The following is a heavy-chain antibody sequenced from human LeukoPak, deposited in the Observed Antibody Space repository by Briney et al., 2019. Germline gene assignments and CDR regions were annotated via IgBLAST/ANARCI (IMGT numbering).Heavy chain of an antibody. CDR3: AKGSGSYPFDY. Sequence: GGSLRLSCAACGLTFYIYAMRWVRRARGRALEWVSAIGGSGGSPYYADSVKGRFTISRANSKNTLYLQMNSLRAEDTAVYYCAKGSGSYPFDYWGQGTLVTVSS. D-gene: IGHD1-26*01. J-gene: IGHJ4*02. CDR1: GLTFYIYA. V-gene: IGHV3-23*01. CDR2: IGGSGGSP.